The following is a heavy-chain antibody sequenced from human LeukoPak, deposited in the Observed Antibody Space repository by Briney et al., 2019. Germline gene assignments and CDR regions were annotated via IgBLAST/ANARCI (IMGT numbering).Heavy chain of an antibody. J-gene: IGHJ5*02. CDR3: AKDVYSSGWYNWFDP. D-gene: IGHD6-19*01. CDR1: GFTFSSYA. Sequence: PGGSLRLSCAASGFTFSSYATSWVRQAPGKGLEWVSAISGSGGSTYYADSVKGRFTISRDNSKNTLYLQMNSLRAEDTAVYYCAKDVYSSGWYNWFDPWGQGTLVTVSS. CDR2: ISGSGGST. V-gene: IGHV3-23*01.